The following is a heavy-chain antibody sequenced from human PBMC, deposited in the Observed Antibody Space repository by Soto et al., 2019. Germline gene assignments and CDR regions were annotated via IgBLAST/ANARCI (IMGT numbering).Heavy chain of an antibody. CDR2: INPNSGGT. Sequence: ASVKVSCKASGYTFTRYYMPWVRQAPGQGVEWMGWINPNSGGTNYAQKLQGWVTMTRDTSISTAYMELSRLRSDDTAVYYCARDRVAVAGHRANDAFDIWGQGTMVTVSS. CDR3: ARDRVAVAGHRANDAFDI. CDR1: GYTFTRYY. J-gene: IGHJ3*02. V-gene: IGHV1-2*04. D-gene: IGHD6-19*01.